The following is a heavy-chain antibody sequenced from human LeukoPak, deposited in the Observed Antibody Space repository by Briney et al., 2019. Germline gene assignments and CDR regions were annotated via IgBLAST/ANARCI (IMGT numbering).Heavy chain of an antibody. CDR2: ISGSGGST. CDR3: AKNYYCSGGSCYPGD. J-gene: IGHJ4*02. D-gene: IGHD2-15*01. Sequence: SGGSLRLSCAASGFTFSSYGMSWVRQAPGKGLEWVSAISGSGGSTYYADSVKGRFTISRDNPKNTLYLQMYSLRAEDTAVYYCAKNYYCSGGSCYPGDWGQGTLVTVSS. CDR1: GFTFSSYG. V-gene: IGHV3-23*01.